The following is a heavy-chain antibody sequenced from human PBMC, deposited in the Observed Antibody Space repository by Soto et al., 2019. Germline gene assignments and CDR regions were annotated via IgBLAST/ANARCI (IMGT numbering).Heavy chain of an antibody. CDR1: GFTFSDYS. CDR2: ITNSGYT. D-gene: IGHD3-16*01. V-gene: IGHV3-21*02. Sequence: EVQVVESGGGLVKPGASLRLSCTASGFTFSDYSLNWIRQAPGKGLEWVSAITNSGYTYYGDSLKGRSTISRDNAKNSVFLQVNNLRAEDTAMYYCVRGFALDFWGLGTLVIVSS. J-gene: IGHJ4*02. CDR3: VRGFALDF.